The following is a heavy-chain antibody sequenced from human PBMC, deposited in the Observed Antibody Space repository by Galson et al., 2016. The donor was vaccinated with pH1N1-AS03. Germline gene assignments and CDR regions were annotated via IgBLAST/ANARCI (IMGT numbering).Heavy chain of an antibody. Sequence: SLRLSCAASGFPFSNSGMYWVRQAPGKGLEWVALIWYDGSSQYYTDSVKGRFTISRDNYENTLYLQMNSLRPEDTAVYYCVVWHSSAVRWGFDYWGQGTLVTVSS. CDR2: IWYDGSSQ. V-gene: IGHV3-33*01. J-gene: IGHJ4*02. CDR3: VVWHSSAVRWGFDY. D-gene: IGHD3-22*01. CDR1: GFPFSNSG.